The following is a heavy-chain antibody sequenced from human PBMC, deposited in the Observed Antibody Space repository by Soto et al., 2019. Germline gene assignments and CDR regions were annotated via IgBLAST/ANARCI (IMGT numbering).Heavy chain of an antibody. CDR1: GYTFTSYY. D-gene: IGHD2-2*01. J-gene: IGHJ3*02. CDR2: INPSGGST. CDR3: AREGGYCSSTSCYWPFDI. V-gene: IGHV1-46*03. Sequence: ASVKVSCKAAGYTFTSYYMHWGRQAPGQGLEWMGIINPSGGSTSYAQKFQGRVTMTRDTSTSTVYMELSSLRSEDTAVYYCAREGGYCSSTSCYWPFDIWGQGTMVTVSS.